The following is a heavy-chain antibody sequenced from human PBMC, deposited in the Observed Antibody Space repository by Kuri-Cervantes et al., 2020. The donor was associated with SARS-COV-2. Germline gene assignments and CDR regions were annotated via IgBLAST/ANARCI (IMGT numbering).Heavy chain of an antibody. J-gene: IGHJ6*02. CDR2: IYYSGST. D-gene: IGHD3-3*01. CDR1: GGSISSGDYY. CDR3: ARDFLSTIFGVVITNGMDV. Sequence: SETLSLTCTVSGGSISSGDYYWSWIRQPPGKGLEWIGYIYYSGSTNYNPSLKSRVTISVDTSKNQFSLKLSSVTAADTAVYYCARDFLSTIFGVVITNGMDVWGQGTTVTVSS. V-gene: IGHV4-61*08.